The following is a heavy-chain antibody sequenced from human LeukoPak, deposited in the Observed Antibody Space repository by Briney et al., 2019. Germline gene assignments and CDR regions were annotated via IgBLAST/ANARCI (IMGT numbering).Heavy chain of an antibody. CDR3: ARGPYCSGGSCYRTGNAFDI. D-gene: IGHD2-15*01. CDR2: MNPNSGNT. CDR1: GYTFTSYD. J-gene: IGHJ3*02. V-gene: IGHV1-8*03. Sequence: GASVKVSCKASGYTFTSYDINWVRQATGQGLEWMGWMNPNSGNTGYAQKFQGRVTITRNTSISTAYMELSSLRSEDTAVYYCARGPYCSGGSCYRTGNAFDIWGQGTMVTVSS.